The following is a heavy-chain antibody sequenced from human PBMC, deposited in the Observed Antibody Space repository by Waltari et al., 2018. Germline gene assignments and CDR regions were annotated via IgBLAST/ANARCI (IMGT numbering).Heavy chain of an antibody. CDR3: AREGSYNGALDY. V-gene: IGHV3-48*04. CDR2: ISSSSSTI. CDR1: GFTFSSYS. Sequence: EVQLVESGGGLVQPGGSLRLSCAASGFTFSSYSMNWVRQAPGKGLEWVSYISSSSSTIDYADSVKGRFTISRDNAKNSLYLQMNSLRAEDTAVYYCAREGSYNGALDYWGQGTLVTVSS. D-gene: IGHD1-26*01. J-gene: IGHJ4*02.